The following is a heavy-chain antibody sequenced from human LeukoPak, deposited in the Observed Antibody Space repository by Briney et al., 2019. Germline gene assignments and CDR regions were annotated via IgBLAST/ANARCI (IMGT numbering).Heavy chain of an antibody. D-gene: IGHD3-3*01. J-gene: IGHJ6*02. CDR3: ARIARLGTILGVDYGMDV. Sequence: QAGGSLRLSCAASGFTVSSNYMSWVRQAPGKGLEWVSVIYSGGSTYYADSVKGRFTISRHNSKNTLYLQMNSLRAEDTAVYYCARIARLGTILGVDYGMDVWGQGTTVTVSS. CDR1: GFTVSSNY. V-gene: IGHV3-53*04. CDR2: IYSGGST.